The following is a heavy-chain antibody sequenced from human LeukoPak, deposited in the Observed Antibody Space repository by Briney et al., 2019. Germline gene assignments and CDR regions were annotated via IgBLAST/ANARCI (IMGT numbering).Heavy chain of an antibody. Sequence: NPSETLSLTCTVSGGSISSYYWTWIRQPPGKGPEWIGYIYYTGATSYNPSLKSRVTISVDTSKKQFSLKLTSVTAADTAVYYCARYGGSGWVIDNWGQGTLVTVSS. CDR2: IYYTGAT. CDR3: ARYGGSGWVIDN. J-gene: IGHJ4*02. CDR1: GGSISSYY. D-gene: IGHD6-19*01. V-gene: IGHV4-59*08.